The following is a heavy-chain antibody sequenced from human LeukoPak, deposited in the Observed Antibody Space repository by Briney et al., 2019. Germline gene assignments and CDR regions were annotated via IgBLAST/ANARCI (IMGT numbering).Heavy chain of an antibody. J-gene: IGHJ6*03. Sequence: PGGSLRLSCAASGFTFDDYGMSWVRQAPGKGLEWVSGINWNGGSTGYADSVKGRFTISRDNAKNSLYLQMNSLRAEDTALYYCARGYCSSTSCYLYYYMDVWGKGTTVTVSS. CDR1: GFTFDDYG. V-gene: IGHV3-20*04. D-gene: IGHD2-2*01. CDR3: ARGYCSSTSCYLYYYMDV. CDR2: INWNGGST.